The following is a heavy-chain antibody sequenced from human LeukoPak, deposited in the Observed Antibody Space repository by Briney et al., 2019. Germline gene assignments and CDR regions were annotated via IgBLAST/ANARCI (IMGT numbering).Heavy chain of an antibody. D-gene: IGHD6-19*01. CDR2: ISCYNGGT. CDR1: GYTFTHHG. J-gene: IGHJ4*02. CDR3: ARDPSNTSGYYAYFDN. Sequence: GASVKVSCKASGYTFTHHGISWVRQAPGQGLEWMGWISCYNGGTHYAQKFQGRVTMTTDKSTSTAYMEVRSLRSDDTAVYYCARDPSNTSGYYAYFDNWGQGTLVTVSS. V-gene: IGHV1-18*01.